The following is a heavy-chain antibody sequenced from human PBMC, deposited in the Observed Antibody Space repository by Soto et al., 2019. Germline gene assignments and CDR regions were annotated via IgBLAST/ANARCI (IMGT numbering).Heavy chain of an antibody. CDR1: GFPFSSYW. D-gene: IGHD2-2*01. CDR3: TRRGCSTTGCYFN. Sequence: QPGGSLRLSCAASGFPFSSYWMHWVRQAPGKGLEWVSRINGDGSSINYADSVKGRFTISRDNAKNTLYLQMNSLRVEDAAVYYCTRRGCSTTGCYFNWGRGTLVTVSS. CDR2: INGDGSSI. V-gene: IGHV3-74*01. J-gene: IGHJ4*02.